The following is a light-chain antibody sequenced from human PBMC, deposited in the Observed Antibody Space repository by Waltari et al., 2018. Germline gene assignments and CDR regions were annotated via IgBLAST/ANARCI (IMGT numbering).Light chain of an antibody. CDR3: QVWHTGTTHVV. Sequence: SYVLTQPPSVSVAPGMTARITCEGTDIASKRFHWYQQRPGQAPVLVMYYNSDRPSGIPERFSGSNSWNTATLTITRVEAGDEADYYCQVWHTGTTHVVFGGGTKLTVL. J-gene: IGLJ2*01. CDR1: DIASKR. V-gene: IGLV3-21*04. CDR2: YNS.